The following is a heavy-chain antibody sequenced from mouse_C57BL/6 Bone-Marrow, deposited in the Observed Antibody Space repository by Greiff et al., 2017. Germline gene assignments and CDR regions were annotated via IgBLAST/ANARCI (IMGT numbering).Heavy chain of an antibody. CDR2: ISDGGSYT. Sequence: EVMLVESGGGLVKPGGSLKLSCAASGFTFSSYAMSWVRQTPEKRLEWVATISDGGSYTYYPDNVKGRFTISRDNAKNNLYLQMSHLKSEDTAMYYCARRDYGYDRLGPLFDYWGQGTTLTVSS. CDR3: ARRDYGYDRLGPLFDY. CDR1: GFTFSSYA. V-gene: IGHV5-4*03. J-gene: IGHJ2*01. D-gene: IGHD2-2*01.